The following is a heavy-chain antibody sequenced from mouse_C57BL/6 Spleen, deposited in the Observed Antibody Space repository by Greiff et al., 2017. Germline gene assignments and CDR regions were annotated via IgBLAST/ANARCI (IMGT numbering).Heavy chain of an antibody. V-gene: IGHV5-15*04. CDR3: ARPITTVVDWYFDF. Sequence: EVKLVESGGGLVQPGGSLKLSCAASGFTFSDYGMAWVRQAPRKGPEWVAFISSLAYSIYYADTVTGRFTISRENAKNTLYLEMKSLSSEDTAMYYCARPITTVVDWYFDFWGTGTTVTVSS. CDR1: GFTFSDYG. D-gene: IGHD1-1*01. J-gene: IGHJ1*03. CDR2: ISSLAYSI.